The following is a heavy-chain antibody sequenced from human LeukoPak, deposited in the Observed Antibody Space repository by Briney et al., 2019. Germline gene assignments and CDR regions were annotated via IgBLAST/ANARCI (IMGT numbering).Heavy chain of an antibody. V-gene: IGHV3-23*01. Sequence: GGSLRLSCAASGFTFSSYAMSWVRQAPGKGLEWVAAISGSSGSTYYADSVKGRFTISRDNSKNTLYLQVNGLTAEDTTVYYCAKKIPSRSSSSCFDYWGQGTLVTVSS. CDR1: GFTFSSYA. CDR3: AKKIPSRSSSSCFDY. J-gene: IGHJ4*02. CDR2: ISGSSGST. D-gene: IGHD6-13*01.